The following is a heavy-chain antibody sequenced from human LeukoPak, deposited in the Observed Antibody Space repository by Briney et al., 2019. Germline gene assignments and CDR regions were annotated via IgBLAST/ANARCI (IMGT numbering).Heavy chain of an antibody. V-gene: IGHV4-59*01. CDR2: IYYSGST. CDR1: GGSISSYY. Sequence: SENLSLTCTVSGGSISSYYWSWIRQPPGKGLEWIGYIYYSGSTNYNPSLESRVTISVDTSKNQFSLKLSSVTAADTAVYYCARRSVAYFDYWGQGTLVTVSS. CDR3: ARRSVAYFDY. J-gene: IGHJ4*02.